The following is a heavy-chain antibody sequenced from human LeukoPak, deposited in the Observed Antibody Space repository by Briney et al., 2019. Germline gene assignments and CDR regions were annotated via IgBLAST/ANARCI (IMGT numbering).Heavy chain of an antibody. D-gene: IGHD3-3*01. CDR1: GSTFSSYS. Sequence: GGSLRLSCAASGSTFSSYSMNWVRQAPGKGLEWVSSISSSSSYIYYADSVKGRFTISRDNAKNSLYLQMNSLRAEDTAVYYCARDLTSSDLRITIFGVVIQPDFDYWGQGTLVTVSS. J-gene: IGHJ4*02. CDR3: ARDLTSSDLRITIFGVVIQPDFDY. V-gene: IGHV3-21*01. CDR2: ISSSSSYI.